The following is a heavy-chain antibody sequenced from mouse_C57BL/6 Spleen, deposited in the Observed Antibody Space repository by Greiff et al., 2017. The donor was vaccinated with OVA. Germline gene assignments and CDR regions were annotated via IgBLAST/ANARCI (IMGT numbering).Heavy chain of an antibody. J-gene: IGHJ4*01. D-gene: IGHD2-2*01. Sequence: EVQGVESGGGLVKPGGSLKLSCAASGFTFSSYAMSWVRQTPEKRLEWVATISDGGSYTYYPDNVKGRFTISRDNAKNNLYLQMSHLKSEDTAMYYCAREGGLRRAMDYWGQGTSVTVSS. V-gene: IGHV5-4*01. CDR1: GFTFSSYA. CDR3: AREGGLRRAMDY. CDR2: ISDGGSYT.